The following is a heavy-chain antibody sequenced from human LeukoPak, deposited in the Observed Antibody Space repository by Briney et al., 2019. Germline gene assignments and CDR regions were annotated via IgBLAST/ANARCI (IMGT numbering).Heavy chain of an antibody. Sequence: PGGSLRLSCAASGFTFSNAWMSWVRQAPGKGLEWVGHIKSKSDGGTTDYAAPVKGRFTISRDDSKNTLYLQMNSLKTEDTAVYYCARHQLEFDCWGQGTLVTVSS. V-gene: IGHV3-15*01. CDR2: IKSKSDGGTT. CDR1: GFTFSNAW. D-gene: IGHD6-13*01. J-gene: IGHJ4*02. CDR3: ARHQLEFDC.